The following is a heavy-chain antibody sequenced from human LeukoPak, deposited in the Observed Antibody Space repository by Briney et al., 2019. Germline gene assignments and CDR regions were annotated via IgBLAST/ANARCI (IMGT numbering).Heavy chain of an antibody. CDR2: IKQDGSEK. J-gene: IGHJ4*02. CDR3: ARENYGSGSYYNYYFDY. V-gene: IGHV3-7*01. Sequence: GGSLRLSCAASGFTFSSYWMSWVRQAPGKGLEWVANIKQDGSEKYYVDSVKGRFTISRDNAKNSLYLQMNSLRAEDTAVYYCARENYGSGSYYNYYFDYWGQGTLVTVSS. CDR1: GFTFSSYW. D-gene: IGHD3-10*01.